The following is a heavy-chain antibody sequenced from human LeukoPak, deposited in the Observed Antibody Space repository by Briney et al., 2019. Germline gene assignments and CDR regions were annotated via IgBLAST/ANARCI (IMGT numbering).Heavy chain of an antibody. Sequence: SETLSLTCTVSGGSISPCFWSWFRQPPGKGLEWIGYISYTGSTIYSPSLKSRVTISVDTSKNQFSLQLTSVTAADTAVYYCARDDYRGVTNFDPWGQGTLVTVSS. D-gene: IGHD3-10*01. CDR2: ISYTGST. V-gene: IGHV4-59*01. CDR1: GGSISPCF. J-gene: IGHJ5*02. CDR3: ARDDYRGVTNFDP.